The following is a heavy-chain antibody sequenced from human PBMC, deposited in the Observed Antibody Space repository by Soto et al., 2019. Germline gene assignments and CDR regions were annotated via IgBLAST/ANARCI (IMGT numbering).Heavy chain of an antibody. CDR2: IYNSGII. Sequence: QVHLQESGPGLVKPSETLSLTCSVFGDSISRYYWSWIRQSAGKGLEFIGRIYNSGIINYNPSLESRVTMSVDPSKNQISLQLSSATAADTAMYYCARGPYCGEECYFAYWGQGTLVTVSP. V-gene: IGHV4-4*07. CDR3: ARGPYCGEECYFAY. CDR1: GDSISRYY. D-gene: IGHD3-10*01. J-gene: IGHJ4*02.